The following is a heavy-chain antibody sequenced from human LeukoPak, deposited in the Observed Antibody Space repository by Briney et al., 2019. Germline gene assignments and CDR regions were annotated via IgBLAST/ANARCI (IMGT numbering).Heavy chain of an antibody. CDR1: GYTFTSYG. CDR3: ARGAGGSSWPLNYYYYYGMDV. D-gene: IGHD6-13*01. J-gene: IGHJ6*02. V-gene: IGHV1-18*01. CDR2: ISAYNGNT. Sequence: ASVKVSCKASGYTFTSYGISWVRQAPGQGLEWMGWISAYNGNTNYAQKLQGRVTMTTDTSTSTAYMELRSLRSDDTAVYYCARGAGGSSWPLNYYYYYGMDVWGQGTTVTVSS.